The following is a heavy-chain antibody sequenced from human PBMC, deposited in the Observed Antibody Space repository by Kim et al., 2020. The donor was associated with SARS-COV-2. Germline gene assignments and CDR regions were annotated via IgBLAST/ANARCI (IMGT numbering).Heavy chain of an antibody. CDR3: ARSPRILTGPFDY. CDR1: GYTFTSYA. Sequence: ASVKVSCKASGYTFTSYAMHWVRQAPGQRLEWMGWINAGNGNTKYSQKFQGRVTITRDTSASTAYMELSSLRSEDTAVYYCARSPRILTGPFDYWGQGTLVTVSS. J-gene: IGHJ4*02. D-gene: IGHD3-9*01. V-gene: IGHV1-3*01. CDR2: INAGNGNT.